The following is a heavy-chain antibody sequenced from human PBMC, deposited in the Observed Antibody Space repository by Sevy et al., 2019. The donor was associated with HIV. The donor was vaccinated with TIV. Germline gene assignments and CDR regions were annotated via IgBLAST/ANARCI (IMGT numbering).Heavy chain of an antibody. CDR2: ISGSGGST. CDR1: GFTFSSYA. Sequence: GGSLRLSCAASGFTFSSYAMSWVRQAPGKGLEWVSAISGSGGSTYYADSGKGRFTISRDNSKNTMYLQMNSLRAEDTAVYYCAKESTKGGGMDVWGQGTTGTVSS. CDR3: AKESTKGGGMDV. D-gene: IGHD1-1*01. J-gene: IGHJ6*02. V-gene: IGHV3-23*01.